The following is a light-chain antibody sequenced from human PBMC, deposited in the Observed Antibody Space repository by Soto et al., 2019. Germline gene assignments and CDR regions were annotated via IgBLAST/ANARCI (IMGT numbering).Light chain of an antibody. CDR2: EVS. CDR1: SSDVGAYNY. Sequence: QSVLTQPASVSGSPGQSITISCTGTSSDVGAYNYVSWYQQHPGKAPKLMIYEVSNRPSGVSHRSSGSKSDNTASLTISGLQTDDEADYYCSSYTSSRTLVFGTGTKVTV. CDR3: SSYTSSRTLV. V-gene: IGLV2-14*01. J-gene: IGLJ1*01.